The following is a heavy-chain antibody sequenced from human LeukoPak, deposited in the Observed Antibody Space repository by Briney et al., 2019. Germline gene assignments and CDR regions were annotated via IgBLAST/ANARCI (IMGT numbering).Heavy chain of an antibody. Sequence: GGSLRLSCAASGFTFSSYSMNWVRQAPGKGLEWVSSISSSSSYIYYADSVKGRFTISRDNAKNSLYLQMNSPRAEDTAVYYCARDGSGSYFMPDYYFDYWGQGTLVTVSS. V-gene: IGHV3-21*01. CDR2: ISSSSSYI. CDR3: ARDGSGSYFMPDYYFDY. J-gene: IGHJ4*02. D-gene: IGHD1-26*01. CDR1: GFTFSSYS.